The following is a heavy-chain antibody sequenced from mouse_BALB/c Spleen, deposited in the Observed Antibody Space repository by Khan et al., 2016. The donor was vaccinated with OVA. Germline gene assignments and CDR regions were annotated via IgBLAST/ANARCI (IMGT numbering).Heavy chain of an antibody. CDR1: GYSITSGYG. D-gene: IGHD1-2*01. J-gene: IGHJ2*01. V-gene: IGHV3-2*02. CDR2: ISYSGST. CDR3: ARTARIKY. Sequence: VQLQQPGPGLVKPSQSLSLTCTVTGYSITSGYGWNWIRQFPGNKLEWMGYISYSGSTNYNPSPKSRISITRDTSKNQFFLQLNSVTTEDTATYYCARTARIKYWGQGTTLTVSS.